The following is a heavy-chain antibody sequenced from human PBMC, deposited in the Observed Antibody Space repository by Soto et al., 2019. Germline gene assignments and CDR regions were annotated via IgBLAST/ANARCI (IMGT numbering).Heavy chain of an antibody. CDR2: SNPKNVDT. D-gene: IGHD1-26*01. CDR3: ARSTGSYSYYGVDV. Sequence: QVQLVQSGAEVKKPGSSVKFSCKASGYTLTDYYMHWVRQAPGQGLVWMGLSNPKNVDTNSAQKFRGRVTMITDTYISTAYLEVRSLRSDDTAVYYCARSTGSYSYYGVDVWGQGTTVTVS. J-gene: IGHJ6*02. V-gene: IGHV1-2*02. CDR1: GYTLTDYY.